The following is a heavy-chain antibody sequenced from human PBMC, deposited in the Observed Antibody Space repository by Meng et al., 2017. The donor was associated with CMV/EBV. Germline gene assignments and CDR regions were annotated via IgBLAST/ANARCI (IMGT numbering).Heavy chain of an antibody. V-gene: IGHV1-2*07. CDR1: GYTFTGYY. J-gene: IGHJ6*02. CDR2: ISPDSGST. CDR3: LMTAWFSYGMDV. Sequence: ASVKVSCKASGYTFTGYYMHWVRQAPGQGLEWMGWISPDSGSTNYAHKFQGRVTMNRDKAITAVYMELRSLTSDDTAVYYCLMTAWFSYGMDVWGRGTTVTVSS. D-gene: IGHD3-16*01.